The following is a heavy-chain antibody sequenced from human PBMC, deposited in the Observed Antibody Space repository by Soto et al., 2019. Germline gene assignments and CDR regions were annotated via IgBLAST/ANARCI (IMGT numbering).Heavy chain of an antibody. V-gene: IGHV1-69*02. CDR2: IIPILGIA. CDR3: ATSSPGPRGGDY. J-gene: IGHJ4*02. D-gene: IGHD3-16*01. Sequence: QVQLVQSGAEVKKPGSSVKVSCKASGGTFSSYTISWVRQAPGQGLEWMGRIIPILGIANYAQKFQGRVTVTADKSTSTAYMELSSLRSEDTAVYYCATSSPGPRGGDYWGQGTLVTVSS. CDR1: GGTFSSYT.